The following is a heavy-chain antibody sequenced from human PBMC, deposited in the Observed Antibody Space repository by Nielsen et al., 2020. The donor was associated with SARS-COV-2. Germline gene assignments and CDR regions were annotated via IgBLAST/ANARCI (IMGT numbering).Heavy chain of an antibody. CDR3: ARNHYFDSRGYHTDAFDI. V-gene: IGHV4-61*01. D-gene: IGHD3-22*01. CDR1: GGSVSSGYYY. Sequence: GSLRLSCTVSGGSVSSGYYYWSWIRQPPGKGLEWIGYIHYSGRTKYNASLKSRVTISVDTSKMQFSLRLSSATAADTAVYYCARNHYFDSRGYHTDAFDIWGQGTMVTVSS. CDR2: IHYSGRT. J-gene: IGHJ3*02.